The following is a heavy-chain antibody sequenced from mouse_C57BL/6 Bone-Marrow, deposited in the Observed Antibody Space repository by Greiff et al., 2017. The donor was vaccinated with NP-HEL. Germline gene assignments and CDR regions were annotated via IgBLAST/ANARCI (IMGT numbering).Heavy chain of an antibody. CDR2: ISDGGSYT. D-gene: IGHD1-2*01. V-gene: IGHV5-4*01. J-gene: IGHJ3*01. CDR3: ARDGALLRPGPY. CDR1: GFTFSSYA. Sequence: EVKLMESGGGLVKPGGSLKLSCAASGFTFSSYAMSWVRQTPEKRLEWVATISDGGSYTYYPDNVKGRFTISRDNAKNNLYLQMSHLKSEDTAMYYCARDGALLRPGPYWGQGTLVTVSA.